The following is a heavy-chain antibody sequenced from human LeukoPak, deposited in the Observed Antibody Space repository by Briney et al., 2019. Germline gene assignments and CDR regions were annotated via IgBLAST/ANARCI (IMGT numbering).Heavy chain of an antibody. D-gene: IGHD6-25*01. CDR2: ISSSGYTM. Sequence: DPGGSLRLSCAASRFIFGDYYMDWLRQAPGKGLEWVASISSSGYTMFYADSVRGRFTISRDNAKSSLFLQMNSLRGEDTAVYFCARVRKQRLERIYFDSWGQGILVTVSS. V-gene: IGHV3-11*01. CDR1: RFIFGDYY. CDR3: ARVRKQRLERIYFDS. J-gene: IGHJ4*02.